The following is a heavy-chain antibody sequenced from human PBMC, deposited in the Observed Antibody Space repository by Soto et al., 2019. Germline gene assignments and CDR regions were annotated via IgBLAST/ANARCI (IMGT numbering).Heavy chain of an antibody. CDR1: GYTFTSYA. Sequence: ASVKVSCKASGYTFTSYAMHWVRQAPGQRLEWMGWINVGNGNTKYSQKFQGRVTITRDTSASTAYMELSSLRSEDTAVYYCARARITIFGVVIDAFDIWGQGTMVTVSS. J-gene: IGHJ3*02. D-gene: IGHD3-3*01. V-gene: IGHV1-3*01. CDR3: ARARITIFGVVIDAFDI. CDR2: INVGNGNT.